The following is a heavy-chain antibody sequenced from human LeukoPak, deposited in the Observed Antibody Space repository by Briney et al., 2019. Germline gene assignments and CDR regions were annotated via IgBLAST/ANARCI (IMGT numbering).Heavy chain of an antibody. CDR1: GFTFSSYA. J-gene: IGHJ4*02. D-gene: IGHD3-10*01. CDR2: RSYDGSNK. Sequence: GGSLRLSCAASGFTFSSYAMHWVRQAPGKGLEWVAVRSYDGSNKYYADSVKGRFTISRDNSKNTLYLQMNSLRAEDTAVYYCAKRMVRGVIVSCVDYWGQGTLVTVSS. V-gene: IGHV3-30*04. CDR3: AKRMVRGVIVSCVDY.